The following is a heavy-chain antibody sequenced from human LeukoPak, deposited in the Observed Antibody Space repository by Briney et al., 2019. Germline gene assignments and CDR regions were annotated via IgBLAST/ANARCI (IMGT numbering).Heavy chain of an antibody. CDR2: IKQDGSEK. CDR3: GRDMDV. J-gene: IGHJ6*02. CDR1: GFTFSSDW. Sequence: GGSLRLSCVASGFTFSSDWMSWVRQAPGKGLEWVANIKQDGSEKNYVHSVKGRFTISRDNAKNSLYLQMNSPRAEDTAVYYCGRDMDVWGQGTTVTVSS. V-gene: IGHV3-7*01.